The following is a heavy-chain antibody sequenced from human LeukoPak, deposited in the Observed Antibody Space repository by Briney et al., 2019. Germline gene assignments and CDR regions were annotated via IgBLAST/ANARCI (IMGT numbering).Heavy chain of an antibody. V-gene: IGHV3-30-3*01. CDR1: GFTFSSYA. CDR2: ISYDGSNK. D-gene: IGHD3-10*01. Sequence: PGGSLRLPCAASGFTFSSYAMHWVRQAPGKGLEWVAVISYDGSNKYYADSVKGRFTISRDNSKNTLYLQMNSLRAEDTAVYYCARDDSLERFMVRGVITHYYYYGMDVWGQGTTVTVSS. J-gene: IGHJ6*02. CDR3: ARDDSLERFMVRGVITHYYYYGMDV.